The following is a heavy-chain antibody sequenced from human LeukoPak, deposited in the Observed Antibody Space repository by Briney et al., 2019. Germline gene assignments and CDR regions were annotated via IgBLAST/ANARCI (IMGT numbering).Heavy chain of an antibody. CDR2: ISYDGKNA. D-gene: IGHD2-2*02. J-gene: IGHJ4*02. V-gene: IGHV3-30*04. Sequence: PERSLRLSCAASGFTFSHVAMHWVRQSPGKGPEWVAVISYDGKNANYADSVEGRFTVSRDNSKNTLYLQLNSLRAEDTAIYYCAREYCTTANCYRLDSWGQGTLVTVSS. CDR1: GFTFSHVA. CDR3: AREYCTTANCYRLDS.